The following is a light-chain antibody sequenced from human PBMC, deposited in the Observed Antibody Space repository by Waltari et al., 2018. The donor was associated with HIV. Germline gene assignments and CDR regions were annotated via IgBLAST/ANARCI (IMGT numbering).Light chain of an antibody. Sequence: QSALTQPASVSGSPGQSITLSCSGTSSDVGGYNCVSWYQQHPGKAPKRIISEVSNRPSGVSNRFSGSKSGNTASLTISGLQAEDEADYYCSSYTSSSTWVFGGGTKLTVL. CDR3: SSYTSSSTWV. J-gene: IGLJ3*02. CDR2: EVS. V-gene: IGLV2-14*01. CDR1: SSDVGGYNC.